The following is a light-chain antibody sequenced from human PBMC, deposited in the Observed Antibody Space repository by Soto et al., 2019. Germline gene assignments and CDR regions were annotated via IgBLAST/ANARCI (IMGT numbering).Light chain of an antibody. CDR1: SSNIGSNY. CDR3: SSYAASNNFYFV. V-gene: IGLV2-8*01. Sequence: QSVLTQPASASGTPGQRVTISCSGSSSNIGSNYVYWYQRLPGTAPKLMIYEVTKRPSGVPGRFSGSNSGNTASLTVSGLQAEYEADYYCSSYAASNNFYFVFGGGTKLAVL. J-gene: IGLJ3*02. CDR2: EVT.